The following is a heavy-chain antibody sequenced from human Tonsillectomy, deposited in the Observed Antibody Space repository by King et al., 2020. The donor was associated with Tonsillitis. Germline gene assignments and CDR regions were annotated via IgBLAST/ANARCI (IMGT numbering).Heavy chain of an antibody. CDR1: GFTFISYA. D-gene: IGHD3-22*01. Sequence: QLVQSGGGVVQPGRSLRLSCAASGFTFISYAMYWVRQVPGTGMEWVAVISYDGSNKYSADSVKGRFTISRDNSTITLVLQMNSLRAEDTAVYYCARDLGGDYYDSSGYYGDAFDIWGQGTTVTVSS. CDR2: ISYDGSNK. V-gene: IGHV3-30-3*01. J-gene: IGHJ3*02. CDR3: ARDLGGDYYDSSGYYGDAFDI.